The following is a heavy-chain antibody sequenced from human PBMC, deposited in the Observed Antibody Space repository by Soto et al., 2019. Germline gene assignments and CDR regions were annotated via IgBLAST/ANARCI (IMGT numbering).Heavy chain of an antibody. CDR3: SRRAPEGFDP. V-gene: IGHV4-39*01. CDR2: INHSGNT. Sequence: LSLTCAVSGGSIGTSAYYWGWIRQAPGKGLEWIGSINHSGNTYLSPSLKDRVTMSVDTSKNSFSLKLRSATAADTGLYYCSRRAPEGFDPWGQGXLVTVSS. J-gene: IGHJ5*02. CDR1: GGSIGTSAYY.